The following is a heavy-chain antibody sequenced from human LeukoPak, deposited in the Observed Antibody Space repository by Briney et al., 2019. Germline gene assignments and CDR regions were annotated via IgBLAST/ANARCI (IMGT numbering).Heavy chain of an antibody. D-gene: IGHD3-22*01. CDR2: IIPIFGTA. CDR1: GGTFSSYA. V-gene: IGHV1-69*05. J-gene: IGHJ4*02. Sequence: SVKVSCKASGGTFSSYAISWVRQAPGQGLEWMGRIIPIFGTANYAQKFQGRVTITTDESTSTAYMELSSLRSEDTAVYYCAREDYDSSGQHTYYFDYWAREPWSPSPQ. CDR3: AREDYDSSGQHTYYFDY.